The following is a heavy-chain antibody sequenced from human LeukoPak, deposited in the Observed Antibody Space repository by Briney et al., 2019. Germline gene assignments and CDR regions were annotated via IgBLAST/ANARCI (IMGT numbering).Heavy chain of an antibody. CDR1: GYTITGYY. V-gene: IGHV1-2*02. J-gene: IGHJ3*02. D-gene: IGHD6-6*01. CDR3: ARDRNSGSSLDI. CDR2: IYPYSGDT. Sequence: ASVTVSCKASGYTITGYYIHWVRQAAGQGLEWMGWIYPYSGDTNYAQNFQGRVTMTRDTSISTAYMELSSLKSDDTAVYYCARDRNSGSSLDIWGQGTMLTVSS.